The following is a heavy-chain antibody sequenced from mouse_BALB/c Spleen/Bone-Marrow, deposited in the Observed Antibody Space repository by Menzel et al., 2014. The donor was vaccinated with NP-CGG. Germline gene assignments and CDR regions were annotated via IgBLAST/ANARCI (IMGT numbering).Heavy chain of an antibody. CDR2: INPSTGYT. CDR3: ARRDAMDY. J-gene: IGHJ4*01. CDR1: GYSFTSYW. Sequence: VKLLESGAELAKPGASVKMSCKASGYSFTSYWMHWVKQRPGQGLEWIGYINPSTGYTEYNQKFRDKATLTADESSSTAYMQLSSLTSEDSAVYYCARRDAMDYWGQGTSVTVSS. V-gene: IGHV1-7*01.